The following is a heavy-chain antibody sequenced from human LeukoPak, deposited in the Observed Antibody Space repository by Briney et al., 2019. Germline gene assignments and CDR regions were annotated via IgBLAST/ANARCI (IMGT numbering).Heavy chain of an antibody. Sequence: SETLSLTCAVYGGSFSGYYWSWIRQPPGKGLEWIGEINHSGSTNYNPSLKSRVTISVDTSKNQFSLKLSSVTAADTAVYYCAREGYDFWSGYYPNYYYMDVWGKGTTVTVSS. CDR3: AREGYDFWSGYYPNYYYMDV. D-gene: IGHD3-3*01. CDR1: GGSFSGYY. CDR2: INHSGST. V-gene: IGHV4-34*01. J-gene: IGHJ6*03.